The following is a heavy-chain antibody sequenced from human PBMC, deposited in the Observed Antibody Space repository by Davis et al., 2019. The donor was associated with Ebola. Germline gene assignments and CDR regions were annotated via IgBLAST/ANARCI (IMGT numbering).Heavy chain of an antibody. D-gene: IGHD1-20*01. J-gene: IGHJ4*02. CDR1: GYTFTSYY. V-gene: IGHV1-8*02. CDR3: VRYPPSNWNEFDY. Sequence: ASVKVSCKASGYTFTSYYMHWVRQAPGQGLEWMGWMNPKSGNTGYAQNFQGRVTMTRDTSITTAYMELSSLTSEDTAVYYCVRYPPSNWNEFDYWGQGTLVTVSS. CDR2: MNPKSGNT.